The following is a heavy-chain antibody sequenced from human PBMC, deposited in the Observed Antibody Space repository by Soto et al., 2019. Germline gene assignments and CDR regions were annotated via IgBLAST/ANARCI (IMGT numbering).Heavy chain of an antibody. V-gene: IGHV1-24*01. J-gene: IGHJ6*02. D-gene: IGHD6-13*01. CDR3: ATDRGGAAASYYYYGMDV. Sequence: GASVKVSCKVSGYTLTELSMHWVRQAPGKGLEWMGGFDPEDGETIYAQKFQGRVTMTEDTSTDTAYMELSSLRSEDTAVYYCATDRGGAAASYYYYGMDVWGQGXTVTVSS. CDR2: FDPEDGET. CDR1: GYTLTELS.